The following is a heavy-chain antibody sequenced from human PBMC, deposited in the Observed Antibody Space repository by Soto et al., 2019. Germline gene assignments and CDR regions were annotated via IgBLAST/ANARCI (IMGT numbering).Heavy chain of an antibody. CDR1: GDSISTVDYF. CDR2: IYKSTTT. D-gene: IGHD2-15*01. V-gene: IGHV4-30-4*01. J-gene: IGHJ5*01. Sequence: SETLSLTCSVSGDSISTVDYFWAWIRQPPGQALEYIGYIYKSTTTYYNPSFGSRVAISLDTSKSQFSLTVTSVTAADTAVYFCARGQYCLTGRCFPNWFDSWGQGTLVTVSS. CDR3: ARGQYCLTGRCFPNWFDS.